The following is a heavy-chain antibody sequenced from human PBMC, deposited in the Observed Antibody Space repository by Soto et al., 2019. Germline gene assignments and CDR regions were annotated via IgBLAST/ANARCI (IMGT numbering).Heavy chain of an antibody. CDR2: ISGSGGST. CDR1: GFTFSSYA. D-gene: IGHD5-12*01. V-gene: IGHV3-23*01. Sequence: GGSLRLSCAASGFTFSSYAMSWVRQAPGKGLEWVSAISGSGGSTYYADSVKGRFTISRDNSKNTLYLQMNSLRVEDTAVYYCAKSSDSGLDAFDIWGQGTMVTVSS. CDR3: AKSSDSGLDAFDI. J-gene: IGHJ3*02.